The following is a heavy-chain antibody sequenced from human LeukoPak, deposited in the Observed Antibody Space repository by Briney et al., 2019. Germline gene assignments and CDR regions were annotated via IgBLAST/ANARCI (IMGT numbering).Heavy chain of an antibody. Sequence: ASVKVSCKASGYTVTSYGISWVRQAPGQGLEWMGWISAYNGNTNYAQKLQGRVTMTTDTSTSTAYMELRSLRSDDTAVYYCARDLRYDFWSGYPNWFDPWGQGTLVTVSS. CDR3: ARDLRYDFWSGYPNWFDP. V-gene: IGHV1-18*01. J-gene: IGHJ5*02. CDR1: GYTVTSYG. CDR2: ISAYNGNT. D-gene: IGHD3-3*01.